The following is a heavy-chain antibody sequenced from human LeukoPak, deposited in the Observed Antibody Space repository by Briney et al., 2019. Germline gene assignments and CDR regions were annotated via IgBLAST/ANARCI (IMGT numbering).Heavy chain of an antibody. CDR1: GFTFSSYT. D-gene: IGHD2-15*01. J-gene: IGHJ2*01. Sequence: GGSLRLSCAASGFTFSSYTMHWVRQAPGKGLEWAAVISYDGSNKYYADSVKGRFTISRDNSKNMLYLQMNSLRAEDTAVYYCARGGRGPGDYFDLWGRGTLVTVSS. CDR3: ARGGRGPGDYFDL. CDR2: ISYDGSNK. V-gene: IGHV3-30*04.